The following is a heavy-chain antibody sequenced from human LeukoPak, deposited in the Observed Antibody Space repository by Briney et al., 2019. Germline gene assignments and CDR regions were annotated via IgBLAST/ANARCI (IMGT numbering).Heavy chain of an antibody. J-gene: IGHJ4*02. Sequence: SETLSLTCAVYGGSFSGYYWSWIRQPPGKGLEWIGEINHSGSTNYNPSLKSRVTISVDTSKNQFSLKLSSVTAADTAVYYCARSVVVVAATHYFDYWGQGTLVTVS. D-gene: IGHD2-15*01. CDR3: ARSVVVVAATHYFDY. CDR2: INHSGST. CDR1: GGSFSGYY. V-gene: IGHV4-34*01.